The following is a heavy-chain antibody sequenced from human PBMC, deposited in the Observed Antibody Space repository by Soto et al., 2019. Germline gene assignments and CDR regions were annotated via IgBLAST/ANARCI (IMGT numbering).Heavy chain of an antibody. V-gene: IGHV4-59*01. D-gene: IGHD3-9*01. CDR1: GGSITRYY. CDR3: AAEGSYDILTGFYTPRSFDT. Sequence: PSETLSLTCTVSGGSITRYYWTWIRQPPGKGLEWIVNIYYSGTTNYNPSLKSRVSISVDTSKNQFSLTLRSVTAADTAVYYCAAEGSYDILTGFYTPRSFDTWGQGTMVTVSS. J-gene: IGHJ3*02. CDR2: IYYSGTT.